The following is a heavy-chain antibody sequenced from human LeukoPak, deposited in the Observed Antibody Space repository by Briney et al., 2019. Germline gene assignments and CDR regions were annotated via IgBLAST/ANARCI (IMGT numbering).Heavy chain of an antibody. CDR3: ARLYARSYFDY. CDR1: GCSLSTSGMC. Sequence: SGPAPVKPTRILTLTTFVAGCSLSTSGMCVSWIRQPPGKALEWLALIDWDDDKYYSTSLKTRLTISKDTSKNQVVLTMTNMDPLDTATYYWARLYARSYFDYWVQGTLVTVSS. J-gene: IGHJ4*02. V-gene: IGHV2-70*01. CDR2: IDWDDDK. D-gene: IGHD3-10*01.